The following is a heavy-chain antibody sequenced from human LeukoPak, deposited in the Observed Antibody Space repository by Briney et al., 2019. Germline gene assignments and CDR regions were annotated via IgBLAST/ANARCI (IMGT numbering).Heavy chain of an antibody. CDR3: ARYYGSGSKYYYYGMDV. D-gene: IGHD3-10*01. Sequence: GESLKISCKGSEYSFTNYWIAWVPQVPGRGLELMGIFYPGDSDTRYSPSFQGQVTISADKSISTAYLQWSSLKASDTAMYYCARYYGSGSKYYYYGMDVWGQGTTVTVSS. CDR1: EYSFTNYW. J-gene: IGHJ6*02. V-gene: IGHV5-51*01. CDR2: FYPGDSDT.